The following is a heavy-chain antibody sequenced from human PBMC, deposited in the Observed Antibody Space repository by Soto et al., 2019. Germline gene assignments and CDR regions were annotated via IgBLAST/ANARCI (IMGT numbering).Heavy chain of an antibody. J-gene: IGHJ4*02. CDR1: GGPISSGDYY. D-gene: IGHD2-2*01. V-gene: IGHV4-30-4*01. CDR3: ARCRAVAAAMGSFDY. Sequence: SETVSLTCTVSGGPISSGDYYWSWIRQPPGKGLEWIGYIYYSGSTYYNPSLKSRVTISVDTSKNQFSLKLSSVTAADTAVYYCARCRAVAAAMGSFDYWGQGTLVTVSS. CDR2: IYYSGST.